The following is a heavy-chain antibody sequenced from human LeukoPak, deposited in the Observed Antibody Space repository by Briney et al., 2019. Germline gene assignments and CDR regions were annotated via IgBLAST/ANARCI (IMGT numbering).Heavy chain of an antibody. CDR1: GFTFRDLY. D-gene: IGHD1-7*01. Sequence: PGGSLRLSCAASGFTFRDLYMDWVRRAPGKGLEWVGRITHKPHGYTTKYAASLEGRFTISRDDSQNSLYLQINSLKTEDTAIYYCTRENYEKLDSWGQGTLVTVSS. CDR3: TRENYEKLDS. J-gene: IGHJ4*02. V-gene: IGHV3-72*01. CDR2: ITHKPHGYTT.